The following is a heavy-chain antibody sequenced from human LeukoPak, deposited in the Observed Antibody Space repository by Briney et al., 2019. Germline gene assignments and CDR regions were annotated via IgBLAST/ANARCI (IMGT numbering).Heavy chain of an antibody. CDR1: GGSISSYY. V-gene: IGHV4-59*01. D-gene: IGHD3-10*01. Sequence: PSETLSLTCTVSGGSISSYYWSWIRQPPGKGLEWNGYIYYSGSTNYNPSLKSRVTISVDTSKNQFSLKLSSVTAADTAVYYCARVGRITMVRGVINEHFDYWGQGTLVTVSS. CDR2: IYYSGST. CDR3: ARVGRITMVRGVINEHFDY. J-gene: IGHJ4*02.